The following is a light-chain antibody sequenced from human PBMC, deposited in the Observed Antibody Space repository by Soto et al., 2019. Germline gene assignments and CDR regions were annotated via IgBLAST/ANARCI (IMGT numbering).Light chain of an antibody. Sequence: EIVLTQASGILALSPGEGATLSCRASQSVTKNNLAWYQQKPGQAPRLLIYSASARATGFPARFSGSGSGTELTLTISSLQSEDFAVYYCQQYNNWPPITFGQGTRLEIK. V-gene: IGKV3-15*01. CDR2: SAS. J-gene: IGKJ5*01. CDR1: QSVTKNN. CDR3: QQYNNWPPIT.